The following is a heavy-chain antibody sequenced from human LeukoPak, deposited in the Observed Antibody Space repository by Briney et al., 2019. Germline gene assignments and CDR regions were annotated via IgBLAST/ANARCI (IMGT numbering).Heavy chain of an antibody. CDR2: INHSGST. Sequence: PSETLSLTCAVYGGSFSGYYWSWIRQPPGKGLEWIGEINHSGSTNYNPSLKSRVTISVDTSKNQFSLKLSSVTAADTAVYYCARGIAAAGILNKYYYYHYGMDVWGQGTTVTVSS. D-gene: IGHD6-13*01. CDR3: ARGIAAAGILNKYYYYHYGMDV. CDR1: GGSFSGYY. J-gene: IGHJ6*02. V-gene: IGHV4-34*01.